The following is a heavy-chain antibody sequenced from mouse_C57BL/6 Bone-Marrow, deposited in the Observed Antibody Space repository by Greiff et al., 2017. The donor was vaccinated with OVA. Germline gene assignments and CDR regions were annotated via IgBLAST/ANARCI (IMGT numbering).Heavy chain of an antibody. CDR2: INPSNGGT. V-gene: IGHV1-53*01. D-gene: IGHD1-1*01. CDR1: GYTFTSYW. CDR3: AREEDYCDSYHWYIDD. Sequence: QVQLQQPGTELVKPGASVKLSCKASGYTFTSYWMHWVKQRPGQGLEWIGNINPSNGGTNYNEKFKSKATLTVDKPSSTAYMQLSSLTSEDSAVYYCAREEDYCDSYHWYIDDWGTGTTVTVSS. J-gene: IGHJ1*03.